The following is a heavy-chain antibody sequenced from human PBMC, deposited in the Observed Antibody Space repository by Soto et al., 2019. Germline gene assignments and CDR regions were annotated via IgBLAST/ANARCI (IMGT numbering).Heavy chain of an antibody. D-gene: IGHD4-4*01. CDR2: IYYSGST. J-gene: IGHJ4*02. Sequence: PSETLSLTSTVSGDSMSSYYWSWIRQPPGKGLEWIGYIYYSGSTTYNPSLRSRVTMSVDTSKNQFSLRLSSVTAADTAVYYCARAKSNYQTFDHWGQGSQVTVSS. CDR1: GDSMSSYY. CDR3: ARAKSNYQTFDH. V-gene: IGHV4-59*01.